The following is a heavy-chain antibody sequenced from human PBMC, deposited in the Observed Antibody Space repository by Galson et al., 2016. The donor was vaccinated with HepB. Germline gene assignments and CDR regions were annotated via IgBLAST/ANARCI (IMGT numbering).Heavy chain of an antibody. D-gene: IGHD1-26*01. J-gene: IGHJ3*02. CDR2: IFSDGNT. CDR3: AREGGDRGSYSVGDSFDI. V-gene: IGHV3-53*01. Sequence: SLRLSCAGSGFTYSSSYMTWVRQAPGKGLEWVSIIFSDGNTFYADSVKGRFTISTDKSKHTVFLQMSNLRADDTAMYYCAREGGDRGSYSVGDSFDIWGQGTMVTVSS. CDR1: GFTYSSSY.